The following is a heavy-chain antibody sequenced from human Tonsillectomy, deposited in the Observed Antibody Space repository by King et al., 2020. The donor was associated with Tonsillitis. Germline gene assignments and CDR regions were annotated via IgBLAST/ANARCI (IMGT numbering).Heavy chain of an antibody. Sequence: VQLVESGGGLVQPGGSLRLSCAASGFTFSSCSMNWVRQAPGKGLEWVSYISSSSSTIYSTDSVKGRFTISIDNAKNSLYLQMNSLRVEDTAGYYCARDYYGSGSTPRAFDPWGQGTLVTVSS. CDR1: GFTFSSCS. CDR2: ISSSSSTI. V-gene: IGHV3-48*01. J-gene: IGHJ5*02. D-gene: IGHD3-10*01. CDR3: ARDYYGSGSTPRAFDP.